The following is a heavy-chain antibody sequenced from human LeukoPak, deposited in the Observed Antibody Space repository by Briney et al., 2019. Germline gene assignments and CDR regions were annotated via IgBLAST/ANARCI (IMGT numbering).Heavy chain of an antibody. D-gene: IGHD2-15*01. CDR2: INPNSGGT. Sequence: GASVKVSCKASGYTFTGYYMHWVRRAPGQGLEWMGWINPNSGGTNYAQKFQGRVTMTRDTSVSTAYMELSRLRSDDTAVYYCARAAAHSGDWFDPWGQGTLVTVSS. CDR1: GYTFTGYY. J-gene: IGHJ5*02. CDR3: ARAAAHSGDWFDP. V-gene: IGHV1-2*02.